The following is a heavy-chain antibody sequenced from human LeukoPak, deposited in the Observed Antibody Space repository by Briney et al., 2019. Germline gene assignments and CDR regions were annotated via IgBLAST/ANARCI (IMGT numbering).Heavy chain of an antibody. CDR1: GYTFTSYD. CDR2: MNPNSGNT. Sequence: ASVKVSCKASGYTFTSYDINWVRQATGQGLEWMLWMNPNSGNTGYAQKFQVRVTMTRNTSISTAYMELSSLRSEDTAVYSCARTPGPGVLEFDYWGQGTLVTVSS. V-gene: IGHV1-8*01. CDR3: ARTPGPGVLEFDY. D-gene: IGHD3-10*01. J-gene: IGHJ4*02.